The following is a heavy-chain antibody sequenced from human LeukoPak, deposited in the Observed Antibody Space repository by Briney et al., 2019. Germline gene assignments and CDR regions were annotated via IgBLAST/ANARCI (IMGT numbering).Heavy chain of an antibody. Sequence: WSLRLSCAASGFTSSSYAMYWVRQAPGKGLEWVAVISYDGSNKYYADSVKGRFTISRDNSKNTLYLQMNSLRAEDTAVYYCARGLVGDQGIDYWGQGTLVTVSS. V-gene: IGHV3-30-3*01. J-gene: IGHJ4*02. CDR2: ISYDGSNK. D-gene: IGHD2-21*02. CDR1: GFTSSSYA. CDR3: ARGLVGDQGIDY.